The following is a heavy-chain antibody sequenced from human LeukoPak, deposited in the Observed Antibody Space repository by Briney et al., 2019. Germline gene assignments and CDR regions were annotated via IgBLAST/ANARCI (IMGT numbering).Heavy chain of an antibody. Sequence: NPSETLSLTCTVSGGSISGYYWGWIRQPPGKGLEWIGSIYHSGSTYYNPSLKSRVTISVDTSKNQFSLKLTSVTAADTAVYYCARLSFAHYFDYWGQGTLVSVSS. J-gene: IGHJ4*02. V-gene: IGHV4-38-2*02. D-gene: IGHD3-16*01. CDR2: IYHSGST. CDR3: ARLSFAHYFDY. CDR1: GGSISGYY.